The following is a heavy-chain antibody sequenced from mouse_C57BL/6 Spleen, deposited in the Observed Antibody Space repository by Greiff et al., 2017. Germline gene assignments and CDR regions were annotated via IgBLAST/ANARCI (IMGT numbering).Heavy chain of an antibody. CDR1: GFTFSSYA. Sequence: VQLKESGGGLVKPGGSLKLSCAASGFTFSSYAMSWVRQTPEKRLEWVATISDGGSYTYYPDNVKGRFTISRDNAKNNLYLQMSHLKSEDTAMYYCARGLGAWFAYWGQGTLVTVSA. CDR2: ISDGGSYT. V-gene: IGHV5-4*01. CDR3: ARGLGAWFAY. J-gene: IGHJ3*01. D-gene: IGHD3-3*01.